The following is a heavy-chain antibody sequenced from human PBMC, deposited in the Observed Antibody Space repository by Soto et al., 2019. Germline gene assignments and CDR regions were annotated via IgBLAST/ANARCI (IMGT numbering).Heavy chain of an antibody. CDR1: GAIFTSRENY. D-gene: IGHD2-8*01. CDR2: LYYGAIT. J-gene: IGHJ3*01. V-gene: IGHV4-30-4*01. CDR3: VRNLVNVSTGNV. Sequence: QVQLQESGPGLVKPSHTLSLACSVSGAIFTSRENYWSWVRHPPGRGLEGVGYLYYGAITYYTPALRSRVTLSLDGPNNEVALKLSSMTAAETAVCFCVRNLVNVSTGNVWGHGAMITFSS.